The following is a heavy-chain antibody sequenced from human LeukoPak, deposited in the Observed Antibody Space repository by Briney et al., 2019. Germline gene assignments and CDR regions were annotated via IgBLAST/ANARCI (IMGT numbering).Heavy chain of an antibody. J-gene: IGHJ4*02. V-gene: IGHV3-48*04. D-gene: IGHD3-22*01. Sequence: GGSLRLSCAASGSSFSSRNMNWVRQAPGKGLEWVSYISASTSSIYYADSVKGRFTISRDIGKNSLYLQMNSLRAEDTAVYYCAASSGSGNYAYYFDYWGQGTLVTVSS. CDR2: ISASTSSI. CDR1: GSSFSSRN. CDR3: AASSGSGNYAYYFDY.